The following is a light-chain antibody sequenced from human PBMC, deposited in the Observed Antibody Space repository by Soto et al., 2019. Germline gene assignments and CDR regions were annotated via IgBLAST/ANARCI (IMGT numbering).Light chain of an antibody. V-gene: IGKV1-39*01. CDR2: DGS. CDR1: ENIPGY. J-gene: IGKJ5*01. Sequence: DIQMTQSPSSLSASVGDRVTITCRASENIPGYLSWYQQQRGEAPKLLIYDGSSLESGVPSRFSGSGSGTEFTLTISSLQPDDFAIYYCQQATSFPITFGQGTRLEIK. CDR3: QQATSFPIT.